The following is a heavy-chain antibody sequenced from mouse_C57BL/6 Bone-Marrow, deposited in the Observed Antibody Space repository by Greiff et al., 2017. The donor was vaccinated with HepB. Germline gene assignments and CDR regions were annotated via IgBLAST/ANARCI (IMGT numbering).Heavy chain of an antibody. Sequence: QVQLQQSGAELMKPGASVKLSCKATGYTFTGYWIEWVKQRPGHGLEWIGEILPGSGSTNYNEKSKGKATFTADTSSSTAYMQLSSLTTEDSATHYCARRGFTTVVARYFDVWGTGTTVTVSS. CDR2: ILPGSGST. D-gene: IGHD1-1*01. CDR1: GYTFTGYW. CDR3: ARRGFTTVVARYFDV. V-gene: IGHV1-9*01. J-gene: IGHJ1*03.